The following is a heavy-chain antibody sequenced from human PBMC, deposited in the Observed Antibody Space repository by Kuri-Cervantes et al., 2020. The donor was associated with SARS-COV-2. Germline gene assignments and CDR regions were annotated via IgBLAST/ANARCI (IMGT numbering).Heavy chain of an antibody. CDR1: GYTFTNYF. CDR3: ARVGINYGDYMGHHDY. D-gene: IGHD4-17*01. Sequence: ASVKVSCKASGYTFTNYFLNWVRQAPGQGLEWMGWINPRSGGTNYAQKFQGGVSMARDTSISTVYMELSSLRSDDTAMYYCARVGINYGDYMGHHDYWGQGTLVTVSS. CDR2: INPRSGGT. J-gene: IGHJ4*02. V-gene: IGHV1-2*02.